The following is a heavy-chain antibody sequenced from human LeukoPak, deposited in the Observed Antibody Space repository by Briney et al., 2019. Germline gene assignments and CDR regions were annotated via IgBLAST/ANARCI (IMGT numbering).Heavy chain of an antibody. D-gene: IGHD6-19*01. Sequence: SETLSLTCAAYGGSFSGYYWSWIRQPPGKGLEWIGEINHSGSTNYNPSLKSRVTISVDTSKNQLSLKLSSVTAADTAVYYCARSISSGWYLVDYWGQGTLVTVSS. V-gene: IGHV4-34*01. CDR1: GGSFSGYY. CDR2: INHSGST. J-gene: IGHJ4*02. CDR3: ARSISSGWYLVDY.